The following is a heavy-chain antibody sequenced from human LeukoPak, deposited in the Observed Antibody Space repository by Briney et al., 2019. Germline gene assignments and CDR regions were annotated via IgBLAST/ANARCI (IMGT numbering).Heavy chain of an antibody. CDR1: GFTFDDYA. CDR3: AKASTAIGIKYYFDY. V-gene: IGHV3-9*01. D-gene: IGHD5-18*01. J-gene: IGHJ4*02. Sequence: GGSLRLSCAASGFTFDDYAMHWVRQAPGKGLEWVSGISWNSGSIGYADSVKGRFTISRDNAKNSLYLQMNSLRAEDTALYYCAKASTAIGIKYYFDYWGQGTLVTVSS. CDR2: ISWNSGSI.